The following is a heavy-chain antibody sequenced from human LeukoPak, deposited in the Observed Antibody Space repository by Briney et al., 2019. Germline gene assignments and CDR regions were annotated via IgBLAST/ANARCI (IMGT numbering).Heavy chain of an antibody. V-gene: IGHV4-34*01. J-gene: IGHJ5*02. CDR1: GGSFSGYY. CDR2: INHSGST. CDR3: ARVIAASNWFDP. D-gene: IGHD2-21*01. Sequence: SETLSLTCAVYGGSFSGYYWGWIRQPPGRGLEWIGEINHSGSTNYNPSLKSRVTISVDTSKNQFSLKLSSVTAADTAVYYCARVIAASNWFDPWGQGTLVTVSS.